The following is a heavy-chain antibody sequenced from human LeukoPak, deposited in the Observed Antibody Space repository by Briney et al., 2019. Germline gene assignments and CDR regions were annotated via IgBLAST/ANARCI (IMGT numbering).Heavy chain of an antibody. D-gene: IGHD6-13*01. CDR3: AGISSSWLTDY. J-gene: IGHJ4*02. Sequence: PSETLSLTCTVSGGSISSSSYYWGWLPQPPGTGLEWIGSIYYSGSTYYNPSLKSRVTISVDTSKNQFSLKLSSVTAADTAVYYCAGISSSWLTDYWGQGTLVTVSS. CDR1: GGSISSSSYY. V-gene: IGHV4-39*01. CDR2: IYYSGST.